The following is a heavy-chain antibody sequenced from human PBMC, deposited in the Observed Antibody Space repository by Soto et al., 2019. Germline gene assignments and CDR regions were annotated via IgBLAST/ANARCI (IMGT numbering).Heavy chain of an antibody. V-gene: IGHV3-13*01. CDR2: IGTAGDT. Sequence: GSLRLSCAASGFTFSSYDMHWVLQATGKGLEWVSAIGTAGDTYYPGSVKGGFTISRENAKNSLYLQMNSLRAGDTAVYYCARGGYCSSTSCSDYYYYGMDVWGQGTTVTVSS. CDR1: GFTFSSYD. J-gene: IGHJ6*02. CDR3: ARGGYCSSTSCSDYYYYGMDV. D-gene: IGHD2-2*01.